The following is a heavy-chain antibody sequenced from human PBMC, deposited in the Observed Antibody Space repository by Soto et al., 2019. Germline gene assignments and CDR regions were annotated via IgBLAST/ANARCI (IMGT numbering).Heavy chain of an antibody. CDR3: AKGISGYCSAYSCPEKAYYDYALDV. CDR2: ISHDGSNK. J-gene: IGHJ6*02. V-gene: IGHV3-30*18. Sequence: QVQLEESGGGVVQPGRSLRLSCAASGFSFSSFGIHWVRQAPGKGLEWVAVISHDGSNKYYADSVKGRFTIYRDNSRNTVYLQTNSLRAEDTAVYYCAKGISGYCSAYSCPEKAYYDYALDVWGQGTTVTVSS. CDR1: GFSFSSFG. D-gene: IGHD2-15*01.